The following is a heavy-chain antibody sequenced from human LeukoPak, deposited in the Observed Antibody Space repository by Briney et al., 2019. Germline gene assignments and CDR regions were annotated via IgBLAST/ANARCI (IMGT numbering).Heavy chain of an antibody. J-gene: IGHJ4*02. CDR3: AKGHYYGSGSLDY. D-gene: IGHD3-10*01. CDR2: IGGRDGST. V-gene: IGHV3-23*01. Sequence: GGSLRLSCAASGFTFSSYGMSWVRQAPGKGLEWVSPIGGRDGSTYYADSVKGRFTISRDNSKNTLYVQMNSRRAEDTAVYYCAKGHYYGSGSLDYWGQGTLVTVSS. CDR1: GFTFSSYG.